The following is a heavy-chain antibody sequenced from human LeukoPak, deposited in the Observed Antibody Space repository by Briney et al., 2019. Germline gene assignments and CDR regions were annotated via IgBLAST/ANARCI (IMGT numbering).Heavy chain of an antibody. V-gene: IGHV4-34*01. CDR1: GGSFSGYY. CDR3: ARIGITMVRGVITPYYFDY. D-gene: IGHD3-10*01. CDR2: INHSGST. Sequence: PSETLSLTCAVYGGSFSGYYWSWVRQPPGKGREWIGEINHSGSTNYNPSLKSRVTISVDTSKNQFSLKLSSVTAADTAVYYCARIGITMVRGVITPYYFDYWGQGTLVTVSS. J-gene: IGHJ4*02.